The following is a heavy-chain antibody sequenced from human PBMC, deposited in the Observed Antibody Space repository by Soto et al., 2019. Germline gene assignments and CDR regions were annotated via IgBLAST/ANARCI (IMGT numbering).Heavy chain of an antibody. J-gene: IGHJ4*02. CDR1: GGSIISGGYS. CDR3: ARVLTLDYGGYHFDY. Sequence: SETLSLTCAVSGGSIISGGYSWIWIRQPPGKGLEWIGYIYHSGSTYYNPSLKSRVTISVDRSKNQFSLKLSSVTAADTAVYYCARVLTLDYGGYHFDYWGQGTLVTVSS. CDR2: IYHSGST. D-gene: IGHD4-17*01. V-gene: IGHV4-30-2*01.